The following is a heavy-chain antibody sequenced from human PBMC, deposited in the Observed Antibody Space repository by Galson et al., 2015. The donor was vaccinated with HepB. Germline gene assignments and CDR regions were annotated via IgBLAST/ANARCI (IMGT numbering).Heavy chain of an antibody. V-gene: IGHV1-69*01. CDR2: ITPLFGTA. CDR3: AREGIAAATNPVDY. J-gene: IGHJ4*02. Sequence: SCKASGGTFSRYTISWVRQAPGQGLEWLGGITPLFGTAKYAQKFQGRVTITADESTSTAYMELRSLKSDDTAVYYCAREGIAAATNPVDYWGQGTLVTVSS. D-gene: IGHD6-13*01. CDR1: GGTFSRYT.